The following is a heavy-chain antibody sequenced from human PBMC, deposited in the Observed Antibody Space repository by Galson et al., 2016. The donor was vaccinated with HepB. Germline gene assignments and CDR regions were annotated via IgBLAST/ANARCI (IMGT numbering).Heavy chain of an antibody. CDR3: SRTFDGSAYFFPDFDY. Sequence: SLRLSCAASGFTFSDTAMHWVRQASGKGLEWVGLIKRKPNNYATVYGASVTGRFTISRDDSKNTAYLQMDSLKTEDTAVYYCSRTFDGSAYFFPDFDYWGQGTLVTVS. CDR1: GFTFSDTA. V-gene: IGHV3-73*01. CDR2: IKRKPNNYAT. D-gene: IGHD3-22*01. J-gene: IGHJ4*02.